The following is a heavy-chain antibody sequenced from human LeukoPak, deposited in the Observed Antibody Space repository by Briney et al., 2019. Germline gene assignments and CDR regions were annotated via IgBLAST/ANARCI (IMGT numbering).Heavy chain of an antibody. D-gene: IGHD4-17*01. CDR2: ISNRGGNT. V-gene: IGHV3-23*01. CDR3: AKDLSGDYDFDY. J-gene: IGHJ4*02. CDR1: GFTFSNAW. Sequence: PGGSLRLSCAASGFTFSNAWMNWVRQAPGKGLEWVSGISNRGGNTYYADSVKGRFTSSRDNSKNTLYLQMNSLRPEDTAVYYCAKDLSGDYDFDYWGQGTLVTVSS.